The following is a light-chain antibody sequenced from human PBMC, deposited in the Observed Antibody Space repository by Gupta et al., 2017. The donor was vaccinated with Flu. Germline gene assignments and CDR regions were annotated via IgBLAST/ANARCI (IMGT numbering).Light chain of an antibody. CDR2: KAS. CDR3: QQYDSYSLT. V-gene: IGKV1-5*03. Sequence: IPLTPSPSTLSASVGDRVTITCRASQSIRNWLAWYQRKPGKAPNLLIYKASNLASGVPSRFSGSGSGTEFTLTINYLQPDDFATYYCQQYDSYSLTFGGGTEVEIK. J-gene: IGKJ4*01. CDR1: QSIRNW.